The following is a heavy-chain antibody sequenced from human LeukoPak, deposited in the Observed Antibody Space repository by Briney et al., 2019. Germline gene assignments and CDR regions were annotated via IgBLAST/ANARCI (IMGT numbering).Heavy chain of an antibody. D-gene: IGHD4-17*01. CDR2: IYYSGST. CDR1: GGAVSSDSNY. J-gene: IGHJ4*02. V-gene: IGHV4-61*01. Sequence: SETLSLTCTVSGGAVSSDSNYWSWIRKPPGKGLEWIGYIYYSGSTNYNPSLKSRVTMSVDTSKSQFSLELSSVTAADTAVCYCARETVTHYFDYWGQGTLVTVSS. CDR3: ARETVTHYFDY.